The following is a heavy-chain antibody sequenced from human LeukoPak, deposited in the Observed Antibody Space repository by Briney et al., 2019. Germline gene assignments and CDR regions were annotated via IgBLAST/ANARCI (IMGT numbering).Heavy chain of an antibody. CDR1: GFTFSSYS. V-gene: IGHV3-48*01. CDR2: ISSSSSTI. Sequence: GGSLRLSCAASGFTFSSYSMNWVRQAPGKGLEWVSYISSSSSTIYYADSVKGRFTISRDNAKNSLYLQMNSLRAEDTAVYYCARLYYDFWSGYDYYYYYYMDVWGKGTTVTVSS. J-gene: IGHJ6*03. D-gene: IGHD3-3*01. CDR3: ARLYYDFWSGYDYYYYYYMDV.